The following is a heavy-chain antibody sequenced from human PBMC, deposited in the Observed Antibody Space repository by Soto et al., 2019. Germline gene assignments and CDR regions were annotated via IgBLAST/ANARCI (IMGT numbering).Heavy chain of an antibody. CDR2: INAGNGNT. CDR1: GYTFTSYA. D-gene: IGHD3-3*01. V-gene: IGHV1-3*01. Sequence: QVQLVQSGAEVKKPGASVKVSCKASGYTFTSYAMHWVRQAPGQRLEWMGWINAGNGNTKYSQKFRGRVTITRDTSASTAYMELSSLRSEDTAVYYCARDPFSSVLMYYYYYMDVWGKGTTVTVSS. J-gene: IGHJ6*03. CDR3: ARDPFSSVLMYYYYYMDV.